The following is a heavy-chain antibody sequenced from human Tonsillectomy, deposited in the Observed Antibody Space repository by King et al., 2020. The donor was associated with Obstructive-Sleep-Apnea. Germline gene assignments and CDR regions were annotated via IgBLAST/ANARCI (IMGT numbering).Heavy chain of an antibody. CDR1: GFTFSSYA. J-gene: IGHJ4*02. V-gene: IGHV3-30*04. CDR3: AGDYWDYDSSGYYTYFDD. D-gene: IGHD3-22*01. Sequence: VQLVESGGGVVQPGRSLRLSCAASGFTFSSYALHWVRQAPGKGLEWVAVISYDESNKYYADSVKGRFTISRDSSKNMLYLQMNSLRAEDTAVYYCAGDYWDYDSSGYYTYFDDWGQGTLVTVSS. CDR2: ISYDESNK.